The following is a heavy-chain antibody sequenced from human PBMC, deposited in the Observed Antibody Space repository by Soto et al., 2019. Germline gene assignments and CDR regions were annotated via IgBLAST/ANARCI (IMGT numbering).Heavy chain of an antibody. CDR3: AKRRGAGGHFDY. V-gene: IGHV1-18*04. CDR1: GYTFTSYA. J-gene: IGHJ4*02. D-gene: IGHD2-15*01. CDR2: ISGYNGNT. Sequence: ASVKVSCKASGYTFTSYAITWVRQAPGQGLEWMGWISGYNGNTKYAQKLQGRVTMTTDTSKNTLSLQMNSLTAEDTAVYFCAKRRGAGGHFDYWGRGALVTVSS.